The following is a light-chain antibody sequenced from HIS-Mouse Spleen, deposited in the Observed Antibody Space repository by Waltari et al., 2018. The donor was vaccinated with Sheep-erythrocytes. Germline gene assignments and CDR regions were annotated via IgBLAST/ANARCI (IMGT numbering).Light chain of an antibody. J-gene: IGLJ2*01. V-gene: IGLV2-14*01. CDR1: SSDVGGYNY. CDR3: SSYTSSSTPVV. Sequence: QSALTQPASVSGSPGQSITISCTGTSSDVGGYNYVSWYQQHPGKAPKLMVYAVSNRPSGVSNRFSGAKSDNTASLTISGLQAEDEADYYCSSYTSSSTPVVFGGGTKLTVL. CDR2: AVS.